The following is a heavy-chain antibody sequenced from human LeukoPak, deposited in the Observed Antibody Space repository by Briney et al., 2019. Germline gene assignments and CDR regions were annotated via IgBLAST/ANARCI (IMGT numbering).Heavy chain of an antibody. CDR1: GFTFSDDY. Sequence: TGGSLRLSCASAGFTFSDDYMSWIRQAPGKGLEWVSYISSSSSYTNYADSVKGRFTISRDNAKNSLYLQMNSLRAEDTAVYYCARDLNTMVRGVPDYWGQGTLVTVSS. D-gene: IGHD3-10*01. CDR3: ARDLNTMVRGVPDY. CDR2: ISSSSSYT. J-gene: IGHJ4*02. V-gene: IGHV3-11*06.